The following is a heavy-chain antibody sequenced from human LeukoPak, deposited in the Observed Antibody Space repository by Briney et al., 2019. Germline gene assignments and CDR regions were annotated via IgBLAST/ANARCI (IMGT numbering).Heavy chain of an antibody. V-gene: IGHV4-38-2*02. D-gene: IGHD4-17*01. Sequence: SETLSLTCSVSGYSISSAYYWGWIRQPPGKGLEWIATIHYSGSTYYNPSLKSRVTISMDTSKNQFSLRLSSVTAADTAVYYCARLPTVTFFDYWGQGTLVTVSS. CDR1: GYSISSAYY. J-gene: IGHJ4*02. CDR3: ARLPTVTFFDY. CDR2: IHYSGST.